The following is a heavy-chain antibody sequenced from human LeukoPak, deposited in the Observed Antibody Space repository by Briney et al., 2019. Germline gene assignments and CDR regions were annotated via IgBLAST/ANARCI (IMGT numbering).Heavy chain of an antibody. D-gene: IGHD3-16*01. V-gene: IGHV1-2*02. Sequence: EASVKVSCKASGYTFTGYYMHWVRQAPGQGLEWMGWINPNSGGTNYAQKFQGRVTMTRDTPISTAYMELSRLRSDDTAVYYCAIAYAHFDPRVYYFDYWGQGTLVTVSS. CDR3: AIAYAHFDPRVYYFDY. CDR2: INPNSGGT. J-gene: IGHJ4*02. CDR1: GYTFTGYY.